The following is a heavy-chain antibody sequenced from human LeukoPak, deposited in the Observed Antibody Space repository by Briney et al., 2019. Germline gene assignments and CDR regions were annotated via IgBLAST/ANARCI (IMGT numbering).Heavy chain of an antibody. CDR2: INPTSGGT. Sequence: ASVKVSCKASGYTFTGYYMHWVRQAPGQGLEWMGWINPTSGGTKYAQKFQGRVTMTRDTSISTAYMVLSRLRSDDTAVYYCARSQWLIDASIDYWGQGTLVTVSS. CDR1: GYTFTGYY. J-gene: IGHJ4*02. CDR3: ARSQWLIDASIDY. D-gene: IGHD6-19*01. V-gene: IGHV1-2*02.